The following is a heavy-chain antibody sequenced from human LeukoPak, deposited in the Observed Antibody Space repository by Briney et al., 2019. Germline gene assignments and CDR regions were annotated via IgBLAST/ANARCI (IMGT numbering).Heavy chain of an antibody. D-gene: IGHD6-13*01. CDR2: INPSGGST. Sequence: ASVKVSCKASGYTFTSYDMHWVRQAPGQGLEWMGIINPSGGSTSYAQIFQGRVTMARDTSTSTVYMGLSSLRSEDTAVYYCARGGSSWYRGSFQHWGQGTLVTVSS. CDR3: ARGGSSWYRGSFQH. V-gene: IGHV1-46*01. CDR1: GYTFTSYD. J-gene: IGHJ1*01.